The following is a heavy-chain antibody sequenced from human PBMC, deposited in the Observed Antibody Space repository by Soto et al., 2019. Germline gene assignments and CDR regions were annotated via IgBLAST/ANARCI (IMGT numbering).Heavy chain of an antibody. CDR3: AKTQQQLVRTFGY. D-gene: IGHD6-13*01. J-gene: IGHJ4*02. V-gene: IGHV3-23*01. Sequence: PGGSLTLASAASGFTFSSYAMNCVRQAPGKGLEWVSTISGSGGSTYYADSVKGRFTISRDNSKNTLYLQMNSLRAEDTAVYYCAKTQQQLVRTFGYWGQGTLVTVSS. CDR1: GFTFSSYA. CDR2: ISGSGGST.